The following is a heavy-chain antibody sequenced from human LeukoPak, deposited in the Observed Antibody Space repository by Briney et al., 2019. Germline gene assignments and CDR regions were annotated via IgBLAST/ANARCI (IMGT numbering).Heavy chain of an antibody. V-gene: IGHV4-4*02. Sequence: SETLSLTCAVSIDSTSGNYWSWVRQSPGKGLEWIGEVHRSGRTNYMPSLKSRVTISIDKSKDQISLDLTSVTAADTAVYYCAMGVGTTTGLDYWGQGTLVTVSS. CDR3: AMGVGTTTGLDY. CDR1: IDSTSGNY. J-gene: IGHJ4*01. D-gene: IGHD1-26*01. CDR2: VHRSGRT.